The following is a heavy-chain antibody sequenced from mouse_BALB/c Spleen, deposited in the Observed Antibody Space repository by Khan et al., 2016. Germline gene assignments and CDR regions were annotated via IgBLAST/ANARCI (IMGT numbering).Heavy chain of an antibody. V-gene: IGHV2-9*02. Sequence: QVQLKQSGPGLVAPSQSLSITCTVSGFSLTHYGVHWVRQPPGKGLEWLGIIWAGGSTNYNSALMYRLCISKENSKSKVSLKMNSLQTDDTSMYYCARDESYTYDEFASWGQGTPVTVSA. CDR2: IWAGGST. J-gene: IGHJ3*01. CDR3: ARDESYTYDEFAS. CDR1: GFSLTHYG. D-gene: IGHD2-14*01.